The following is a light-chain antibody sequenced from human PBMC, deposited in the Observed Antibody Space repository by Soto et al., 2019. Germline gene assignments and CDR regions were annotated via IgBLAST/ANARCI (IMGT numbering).Light chain of an antibody. J-gene: IGLJ2*01. Sequence: QCLLTQPASVSGSRGQSITLSCTGTISDVGGFNYVSWYQQHPGKAPKLIIYEVSNRPSGVSNRFSASKSGNTASLTISGLQAGDEANYYCSSYTGSSTLVVFGGGTKVTVL. V-gene: IGLV2-14*01. CDR2: EVS. CDR1: ISDVGGFNY. CDR3: SSYTGSSTLVV.